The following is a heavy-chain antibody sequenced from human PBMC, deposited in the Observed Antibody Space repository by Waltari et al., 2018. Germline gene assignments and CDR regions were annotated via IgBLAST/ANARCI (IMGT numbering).Heavy chain of an antibody. CDR2: IYSGGNT. D-gene: IGHD3-3*01. J-gene: IGHJ6*02. Sequence: EEQLVESGGGLVQPGGSLRLPCAFSGLNININYMSWVRQAPGKGLEWVSVIYSGGNTYYADSVKGRFIISRDTSKNTLYLQMNSLRAEDTAIYYCARDHHVLRFSYGLDVWGQGTTVTVSS. CDR3: ARDHHVLRFSYGLDV. V-gene: IGHV3-66*01. CDR1: GLNININY.